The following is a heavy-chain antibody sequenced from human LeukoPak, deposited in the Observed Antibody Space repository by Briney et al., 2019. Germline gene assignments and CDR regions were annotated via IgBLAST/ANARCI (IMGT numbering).Heavy chain of an antibody. CDR1: GYTFTTYY. CDR3: ARGGGLGAYYYYMDV. V-gene: IGHV1-46*01. J-gene: IGHJ6*03. D-gene: IGHD1-26*01. CDR2: INPSGGST. Sequence: ASVKVSCKASGYTFTTYYIHWVRQAPGQGLEWMGIINPSGGSTTYAQKFQGRVTMTRDMSTNTVYMELSSLTSEDTAVYYCARGGGLGAYYYYMDVWGKGTTVTISS.